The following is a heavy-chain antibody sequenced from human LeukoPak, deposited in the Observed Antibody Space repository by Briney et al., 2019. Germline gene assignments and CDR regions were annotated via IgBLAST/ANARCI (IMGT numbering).Heavy chain of an antibody. CDR1: GGSISNKY. V-gene: IGHV4-59*12. J-gene: IGHJ6*03. D-gene: IGHD2-21*01. CDR2: IYYSGST. CDR3: AVVRRVSYYYYMDV. Sequence: PSETLSLTCTVSGGSISNKYWSWIRQPPGKGLEWIGYIYYSGSTNYNPSLKSRVTILVDTSKNQFSLKLSSVTAADTAVYYCAVVRRVSYYYYMDVWGKGTTVTVSS.